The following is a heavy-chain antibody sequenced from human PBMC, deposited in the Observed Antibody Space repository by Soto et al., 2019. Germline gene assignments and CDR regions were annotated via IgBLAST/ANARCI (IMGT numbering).Heavy chain of an antibody. CDR1: GYPFTDYY. Sequence: ASVKVSCKTSGYPFTDYYMHWVRQAPGQGLEWIGWINPNSGGTNYAQKFQGRVTMTRDTSISTAYVELSRLRSDDTAVYYCARENLYGSVAYWGQGTLVTVSS. CDR2: INPNSGGT. CDR3: ARENLYGSVAY. D-gene: IGHD3-10*01. J-gene: IGHJ4*02. V-gene: IGHV1-2*02.